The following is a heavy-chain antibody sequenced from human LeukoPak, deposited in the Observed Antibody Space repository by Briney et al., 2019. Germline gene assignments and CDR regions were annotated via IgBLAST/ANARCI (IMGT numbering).Heavy chain of an antibody. CDR1: GYSISSGYY. D-gene: IGHD3-22*01. J-gene: IGHJ5*02. CDR3: ARPRGSSGPLDP. Sequence: SETLSLTCTVSGYSISSGYYWGWIRQPPGKGLERIGSIYHSGSTYYNPSLKSRVTISVDTSKNQFSLKLSSVTAADTAVYYCARPRGSSGPLDPWGQGTLVTVSS. CDR2: IYHSGST. V-gene: IGHV4-38-2*02.